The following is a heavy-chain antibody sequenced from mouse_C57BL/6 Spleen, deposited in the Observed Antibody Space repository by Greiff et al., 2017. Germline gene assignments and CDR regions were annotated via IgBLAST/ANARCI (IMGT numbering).Heavy chain of an antibody. CDR1: GYSITSGYD. J-gene: IGHJ1*03. CDR3: ARGGSPWYFDV. V-gene: IGHV3-1*01. CDR2: ISYSGST. Sequence: VQLKESGPGMVKPSQSLSLTCTVTGYSITSGYDWHWIRHFPGNKLEWMGYISYSGSTNYNPSLKSRISITHDTSKNHFFLKLNSVTTEDTATYYCARGGSPWYFDVWGTGTTVTVSS. D-gene: IGHD1-1*02.